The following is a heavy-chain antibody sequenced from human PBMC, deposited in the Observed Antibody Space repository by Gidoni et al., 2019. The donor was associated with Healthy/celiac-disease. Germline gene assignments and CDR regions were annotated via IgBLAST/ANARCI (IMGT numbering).Heavy chain of an antibody. D-gene: IGHD6-6*01. CDR1: GGSFSGYY. CDR2: INHSGST. Sequence: QVQLQQWGAGLLKPSETLSLTCAVYGGSFSGYYWSWIRQPPGQGLEWIGEINHSGSTNYNPSLKCRVTISVDTSKNQFSLKLSSVTAADTAVYYCARGSFTRIAARQKYFDYWGQGTLVTVSS. J-gene: IGHJ4*02. CDR3: ARGSFTRIAARQKYFDY. V-gene: IGHV4-34*01.